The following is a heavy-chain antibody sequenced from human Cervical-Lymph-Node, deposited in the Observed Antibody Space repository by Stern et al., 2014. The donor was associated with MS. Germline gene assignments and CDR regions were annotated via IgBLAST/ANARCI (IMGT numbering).Heavy chain of an antibody. J-gene: IGHJ6*02. CDR2: IIPMFGTA. D-gene: IGHD3-10*01. CDR3: ASSVGELIPEAV. CDR1: GGTFSSFA. V-gene: IGHV1-69*01. Sequence: DQLGESGAEVKKPGSSVRVSCKASGGTFSSFAISWVRQAPGQGLEWMGGIIPMFGTANYAQKFQGRVTITADDSTSTAYMEVNSLRSEDTAVYYCASSVGELIPEAVWGQGTTVTVFS.